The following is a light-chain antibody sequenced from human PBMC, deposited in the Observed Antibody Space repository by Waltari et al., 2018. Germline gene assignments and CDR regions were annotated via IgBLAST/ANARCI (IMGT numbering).Light chain of an antibody. CDR3: VLYMGSGIWV. CDR2: STN. J-gene: IGLJ3*02. V-gene: IGLV8-61*01. CDR1: SGSVSTSYY. Sequence: QTVVTQEPSFSVSPGGTVTLTCGLSSGSVSTSYYPSWYQQTPGQAPRTLIYSTNTRSSGGPDGFSGSILGKKAALTITGAQADDESDYYCVLYMGSGIWVFGGGTKLTVL.